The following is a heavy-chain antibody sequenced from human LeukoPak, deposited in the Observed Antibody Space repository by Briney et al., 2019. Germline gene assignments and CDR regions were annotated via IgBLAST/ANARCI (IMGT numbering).Heavy chain of an antibody. CDR3: ARHTGPYYSSGSYGLDV. V-gene: IGHV3-48*03. Sequence: GGSLSLFCAPSGFTFSTYEMNWVRQAPGEGLEWVLYIITSSRTIYYADSVKGRFTISRDNAKNSLYLQMNSLRAEDTAVYYCARHTGPYYSSGSYGLDVWGQGTTVIVSS. CDR2: IITSSRTI. D-gene: IGHD3-10*01. J-gene: IGHJ6*02. CDR1: GFTFSTYE.